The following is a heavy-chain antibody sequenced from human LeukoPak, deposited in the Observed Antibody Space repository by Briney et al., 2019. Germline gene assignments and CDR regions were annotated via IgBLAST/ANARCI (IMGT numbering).Heavy chain of an antibody. CDR1: GFTFSSYW. Sequence: GGSLRLSCAASGFTFSSYWMSWVRQAPGKGVEWVANIKQDGSEKYYVDSVKGRFTISRDNAKNSLYLQMNSLRAEDTAVYYCARANIAVAGTPFDYWGQGTLVTVSS. D-gene: IGHD6-19*01. CDR3: ARANIAVAGTPFDY. J-gene: IGHJ4*02. CDR2: IKQDGSEK. V-gene: IGHV3-7*01.